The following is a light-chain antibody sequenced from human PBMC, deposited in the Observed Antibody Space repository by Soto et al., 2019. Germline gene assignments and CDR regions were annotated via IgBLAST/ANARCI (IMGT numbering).Light chain of an antibody. J-gene: IGKJ1*01. CDR1: QRIKSY. V-gene: IGKV1-39*01. Sequence: DIQMTQSPSSLSASVGDRVTISCRTSQRIKSYLNWYQQKPGEAPTLLNYGASSLQSGVPSRFSGSGCGPDFTDNIRSLKHEDFATYYCKQSYSSTPTFGKGIKVDIK. CDR3: KQSYSSTPT. CDR2: GAS.